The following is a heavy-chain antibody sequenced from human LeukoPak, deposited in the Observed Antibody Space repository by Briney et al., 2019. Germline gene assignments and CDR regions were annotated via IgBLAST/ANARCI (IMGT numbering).Heavy chain of an antibody. CDR1: GFTFSSYW. J-gene: IGHJ3*02. V-gene: IGHV3-74*01. D-gene: IGHD6-13*01. CDR3: ARAGYSSSWYQNDAFDI. Sequence: PGGSLRLSCAASGFTFSSYWMHWVRQAPGKGLVWVSRINSGGSSTSYADSVKGRFTISRDNAKNTLYLQMNSLRAEDTAVYYCARAGYSSSWYQNDAFDIWGQGTMVTVSS. CDR2: INSGGSST.